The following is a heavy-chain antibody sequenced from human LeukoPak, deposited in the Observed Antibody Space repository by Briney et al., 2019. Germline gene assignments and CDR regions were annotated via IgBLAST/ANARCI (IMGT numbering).Heavy chain of an antibody. D-gene: IGHD4-17*01. J-gene: IGHJ4*02. Sequence: SETLSLTCTVSGGSISSSRYYWGWIRQPPGKGLEWIGSIYYSGSTYYNPSLKSRVTISVDTSKNQFSLKLSSVTAADTAVYYCARLTVTHVGSLDYWGQGTLVTVSS. V-gene: IGHV4-39*07. CDR2: IYYSGST. CDR3: ARLTVTHVGSLDY. CDR1: GGSISSSRYY.